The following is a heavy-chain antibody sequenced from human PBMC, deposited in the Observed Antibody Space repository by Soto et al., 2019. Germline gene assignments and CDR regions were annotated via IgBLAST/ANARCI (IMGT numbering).Heavy chain of an antibody. J-gene: IGHJ6*02. D-gene: IGHD3-9*01. CDR3: ARHKSRDILTGYYFPYYYGMDV. CDR2: IYPGDSET. CDR1: GYSFTSYW. Sequence: GESLKISCKGSGYSFTSYWIGWVRQMPGKGLEWMGIIYPGDSETRYSPSFQGQVTISADKSISTAYLQWSSLKASDTAMYYCARHKSRDILTGYYFPYYYGMDVWGQGTTVTVSS. V-gene: IGHV5-51*01.